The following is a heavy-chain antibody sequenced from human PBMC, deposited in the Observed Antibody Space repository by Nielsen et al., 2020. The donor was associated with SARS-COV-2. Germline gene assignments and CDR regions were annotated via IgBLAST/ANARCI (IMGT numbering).Heavy chain of an antibody. CDR2: IWYDGSNK. J-gene: IGHJ3*02. D-gene: IGHD3-9*01. CDR1: RFTFSSYG. V-gene: IGHV3-33*01. CDR3: ARGYYDILYAFDI. Sequence: GGSLRLSCAASRFTFSSYGMHWVRQAPGKGLEWVAVIWYDGSNKYYADSVKGRFTISRDNSKNTLYLQMNSLRAEDTAVYYCARGYYDILYAFDIWGQGTMVTVSS.